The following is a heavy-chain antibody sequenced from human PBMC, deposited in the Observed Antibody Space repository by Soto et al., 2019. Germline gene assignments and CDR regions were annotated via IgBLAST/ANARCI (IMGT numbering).Heavy chain of an antibody. CDR1: GFTFGNYG. Sequence: GGSLRLSCETSGFTFGNYGMGWVRQAPGKGLNWVSGISSSSRRTYYADSVRGRFTISRDNSKNTLYLQMNSLRAEDTAVYYCARDYPPAALHSSSSEDYYYYGMDVWGQGTTVTVSS. V-gene: IGHV3-23*01. D-gene: IGHD6-6*01. J-gene: IGHJ6*02. CDR3: ARDYPPAALHSSSSEDYYYYGMDV. CDR2: ISSSSRRT.